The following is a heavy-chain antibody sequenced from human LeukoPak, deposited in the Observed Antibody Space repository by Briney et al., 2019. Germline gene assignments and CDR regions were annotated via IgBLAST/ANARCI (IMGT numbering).Heavy chain of an antibody. CDR3: AKHATEGGSSSTSSWDY. CDR2: ISGSGGST. Sequence: GSLRLSCAASGFTFSSYAMSWVRQAPGKGLEWVSAISGSGGSTYYADSVKGRFTISRDNSKNTLFLQMHSLRAEDTAIYYCAKHATEGGSSSTSSWDYWGQGTLVTVSS. D-gene: IGHD2-2*01. CDR1: GFTFSSYA. V-gene: IGHV3-23*01. J-gene: IGHJ4*02.